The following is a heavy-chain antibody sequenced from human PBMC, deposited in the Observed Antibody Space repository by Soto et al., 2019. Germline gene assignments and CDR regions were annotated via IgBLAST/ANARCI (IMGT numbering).Heavy chain of an antibody. D-gene: IGHD2-21*02. V-gene: IGHV4-4*02. CDR2: IYHSGST. J-gene: IGHJ4*02. CDR3: ARALDCGGDCYNHTPIDY. Sequence: QVQLQESGPGLVKPSGTLSLTCAVSGGSISSSNWWSWVRQPPGKGLEWIGEIYHSGSTNYNPSLKSRVTISVDKSKNQFSLKLSSVTASDTAVYYCARALDCGGDCYNHTPIDYWGQGTLVTVSS. CDR1: GGSISSSNW.